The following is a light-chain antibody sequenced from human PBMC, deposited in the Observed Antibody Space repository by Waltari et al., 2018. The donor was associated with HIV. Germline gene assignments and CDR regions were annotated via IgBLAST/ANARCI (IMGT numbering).Light chain of an antibody. CDR2: EGS. Sequence: QSALTQPASVSGSPGQSITISCTGTSSDVGSYNLVSWYQQHPGKAPKVMIYEGSKRPSGVSNRFSGSKSCNTASLTISGLQAEDESDYYCCSYTGSSTRRPYVFGTGTKVTVL. V-gene: IGLV2-23*01. J-gene: IGLJ1*01. CDR1: SSDVGSYNL. CDR3: CSYTGSSTRRPYV.